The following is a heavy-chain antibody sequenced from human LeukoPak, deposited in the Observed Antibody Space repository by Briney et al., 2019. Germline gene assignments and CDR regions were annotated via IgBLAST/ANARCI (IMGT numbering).Heavy chain of an antibody. CDR2: IYFSGST. CDR1: GDSISSSDYY. Sequence: SETLSLTCTVSGDSISSSDYYWGCIRQPPGKGLECIGSIYFSGSTYYNPSLKGRVTISVDTSKNPFSLKLSSVTAADTAVYYCARGNLAAAGTEPYFDYWGREPWSPSPQ. D-gene: IGHD6-13*01. CDR3: ARGNLAAAGTEPYFDY. J-gene: IGHJ4*02. V-gene: IGHV4-39*01.